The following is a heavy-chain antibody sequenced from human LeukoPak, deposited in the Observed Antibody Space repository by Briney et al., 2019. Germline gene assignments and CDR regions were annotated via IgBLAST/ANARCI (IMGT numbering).Heavy chain of an antibody. CDR2: INHSGST. J-gene: IGHJ4*02. D-gene: IGHD3-22*01. Sequence: PSETLSLTCAVYGGSFSGYYWSWVRQPSGKGLEWIGEINHSGSTNYNPSLKSRVTISVDTSKNQFSLKLSSVTAADTAVYYCARTHSSGYYYVFPPWIFDYWGQGTLVTVSS. V-gene: IGHV4-34*01. CDR1: GGSFSGYY. CDR3: ARTHSSGYYYVFPPWIFDY.